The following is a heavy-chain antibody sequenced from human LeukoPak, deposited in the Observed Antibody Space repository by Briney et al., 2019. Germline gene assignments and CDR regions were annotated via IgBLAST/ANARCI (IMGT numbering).Heavy chain of an antibody. J-gene: IGHJ5*02. CDR2: IYYSGST. CDR3: ATLGGYCSSTSCWDWFDP. D-gene: IGHD2-2*01. CDR1: GGSISIYY. Sequence: SETLSLTCTVPGGSISIYYWSWIRQPPGKGLEWSGYIYYSGSTYYNPSLKSRVTISVDRSKNQFSLKLSSVTAADTDVYYCATLGGYCSSTSCWDWFDPWGQGTLVTVSS. V-gene: IGHV4-59*12.